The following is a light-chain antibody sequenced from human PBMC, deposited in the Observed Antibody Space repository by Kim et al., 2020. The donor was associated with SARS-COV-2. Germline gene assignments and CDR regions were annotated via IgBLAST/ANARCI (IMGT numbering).Light chain of an antibody. V-gene: IGLV2-8*01. CDR3: SSYAGSNNV. Sequence: QSALTQPPSASGSPGQSVTISCTGTSSDVGGYNYVSWYQQHPGKAPKLMIYEVSKRPSGVPDRFSGSKSGNTGSLTVSGLQAEDEADYYCSSYAGSNNVFGTGTRSPS. J-gene: IGLJ1*01. CDR2: EVS. CDR1: SSDVGGYNY.